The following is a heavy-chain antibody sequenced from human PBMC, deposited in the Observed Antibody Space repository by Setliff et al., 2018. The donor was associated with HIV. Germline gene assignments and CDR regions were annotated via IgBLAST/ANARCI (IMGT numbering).Heavy chain of an antibody. CDR1: GFSFSSYG. Sequence: PGGSLRLSCAASGFSFSSYGMHWVRQAPGKGLEWVATIWFNGNNKYYEDSVKGRFTISRDNSKNTVHLQMNSLRVDDTAVYYCAKELGGSGIDAFDIWGQGTMVTVSS. J-gene: IGHJ3*02. V-gene: IGHV3-30*02. D-gene: IGHD3-10*01. CDR3: AKELGGSGIDAFDI. CDR2: IWFNGNNK.